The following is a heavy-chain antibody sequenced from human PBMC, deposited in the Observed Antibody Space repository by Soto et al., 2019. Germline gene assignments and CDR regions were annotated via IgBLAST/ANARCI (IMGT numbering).Heavy chain of an antibody. D-gene: IGHD5-18*01. J-gene: IGHJ6*02. V-gene: IGHV1-2*04. CDR3: ERAVRGYSYGGFGSGYYYGMDV. Sequence: MHWVRPAPGQGLEWMGWINPNSGGTNYAQKFQGWVTMTRDTSISTAYMERSRLRSDETAVYDCERAVRGYSYGGFGSGYYYGMDVWGQGTTVTVSS. CDR2: INPNSGGT.